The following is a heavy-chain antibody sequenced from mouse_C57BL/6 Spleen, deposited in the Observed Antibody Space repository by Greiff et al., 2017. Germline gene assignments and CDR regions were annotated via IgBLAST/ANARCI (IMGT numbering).Heavy chain of an antibody. CDR3: AKLSEGFAY. V-gene: IGHV2-6*01. J-gene: IGHJ3*01. D-gene: IGHD1-1*02. CDR2: IWGVGST. Sequence: VKVVESGPGLVAPSQSLSITGTVSGFSLTSYGVDWVRQSPGKGLEWLGVIWGVGSTNYNSALKSRLSISKDNSKSQVFLKMNSLQTDDTAMYYCAKLSEGFAYWGQGTLVTVSA. CDR1: GFSLTSYG.